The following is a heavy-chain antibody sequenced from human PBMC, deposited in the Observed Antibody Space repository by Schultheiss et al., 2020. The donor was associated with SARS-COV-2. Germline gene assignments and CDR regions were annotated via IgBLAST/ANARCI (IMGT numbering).Heavy chain of an antibody. CDR2: INWNGGST. CDR1: GFTFDDYG. D-gene: IGHD4-17*01. J-gene: IGHJ4*02. CDR3: ARDYGDYGPFDY. Sequence: GESLKISCAASGFTFDDYGMSWVRQAPGKGLEWVSGINWNGGSTGYADSVKGRFTISRDNAKNSLYLQMNSLRAEDTAVYYCARDYGDYGPFDYWGQGTLVTVSS. V-gene: IGHV3-20*04.